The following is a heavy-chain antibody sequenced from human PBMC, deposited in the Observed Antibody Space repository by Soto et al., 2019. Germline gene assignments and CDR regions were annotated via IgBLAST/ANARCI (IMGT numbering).Heavy chain of an antibody. J-gene: IGHJ6*03. V-gene: IGHV4-59*01. CDR2: IYYSGST. CDR1: GGSISSYY. CDR3: ARSLRVRGVIKSHLYYYMDV. Sequence: SETLSLTCTVSGGSISSYYWSWIRQPPGKGLEGIGYIYYSGSTNYNPSLKSRVTISVDTSKNQFSLKLSSVTAADTAVYYCARSLRVRGVIKSHLYYYMDVWGKGTTVTVSS. D-gene: IGHD3-10*01.